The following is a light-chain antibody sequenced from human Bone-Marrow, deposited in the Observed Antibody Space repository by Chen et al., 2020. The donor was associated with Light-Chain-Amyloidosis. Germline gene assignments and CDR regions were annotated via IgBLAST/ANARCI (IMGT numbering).Light chain of an antibody. CDR2: EDD. J-gene: IGLJ3*02. V-gene: IGLV6-57*01. CDR1: SGSIATRY. CDR3: QSYQGSSQGV. Sequence: FMLTHPHSVSESPGKTVTLPFTRRSGSIATRYVQWYQQRPGSSPTTVIYEDDQRPSGVPDRFSGSIDRSSNSASLTISGLKTEDEADYYCQSYQGSSQGVFGGGTKLTVL.